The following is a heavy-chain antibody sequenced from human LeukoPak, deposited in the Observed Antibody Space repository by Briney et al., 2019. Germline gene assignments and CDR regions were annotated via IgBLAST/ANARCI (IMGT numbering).Heavy chain of an antibody. Sequence: SETLSLTCTISGGSVSDYYWSWIRQSPGKGLEWIGYIYHTGSTSYNPSLKSRVTISVDTSKNQFSLKLSSVTAADTAVYYCAREFEDYYDSSGYWQLWGQGTLVTVSS. CDR2: IYHTGST. CDR3: AREFEDYYDSSGYWQL. J-gene: IGHJ4*02. CDR1: GGSVSDYY. D-gene: IGHD3-22*01. V-gene: IGHV4-4*08.